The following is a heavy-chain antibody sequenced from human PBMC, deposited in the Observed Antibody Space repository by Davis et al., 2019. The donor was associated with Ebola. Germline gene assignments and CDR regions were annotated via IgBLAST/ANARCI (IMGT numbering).Heavy chain of an antibody. CDR2: INHSGST. J-gene: IGHJ4*02. CDR1: GGSISSSSYY. V-gene: IGHV4-39*07. CDR3: AREGTVTPLDY. Sequence: SETLSLTCTVSGGSISSSSYYWSWIRQPPGKGLEWIGEINHSGSTNYNPSLKSRVTISVDTSKNQFSLKLSSVTAADTAVYYCAREGTVTPLDYWGQGTLVTVSS. D-gene: IGHD4-17*01.